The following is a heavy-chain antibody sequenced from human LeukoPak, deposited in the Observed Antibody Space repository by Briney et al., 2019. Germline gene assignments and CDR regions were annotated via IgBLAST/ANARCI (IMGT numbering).Heavy chain of an antibody. D-gene: IGHD3-22*01. CDR3: TRAPPGMTMMTDY. CDR1: GYTFTNYH. CDR2: VSTNDGNT. Sequence: GASVKVSCKVSGYTFTNYHIAWVRQAPGQGLEWMGWVSTNDGNTVYAQRLQGRVTMTTDTSTSVACMELRSLTSDDTAVYYCTRAPPGMTMMTDYWGQGTLVTVSS. J-gene: IGHJ4*02. V-gene: IGHV1-18*01.